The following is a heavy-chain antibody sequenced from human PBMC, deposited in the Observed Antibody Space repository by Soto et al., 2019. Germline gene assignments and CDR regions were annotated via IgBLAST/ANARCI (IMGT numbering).Heavy chain of an antibody. J-gene: IGHJ6*02. CDR3: ARGSSPRHYYSYYDMDV. Sequence: SVKVSCKASGGSFSSYAISWVRQAPGRGLEWMGGIIPIFGTANYAQKFQGRVTITADESTSTAYMELSSLRSEDTAVYYCARGSSPRHYYSYYDMDVWRQASTVTV. CDR2: IIPIFGTA. V-gene: IGHV1-69*13. CDR1: GGSFSSYA.